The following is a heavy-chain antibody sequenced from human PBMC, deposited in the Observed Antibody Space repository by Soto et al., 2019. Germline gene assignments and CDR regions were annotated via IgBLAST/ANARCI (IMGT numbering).Heavy chain of an antibody. CDR1: GFSFSNYN. CDR3: ARDFGHGYYLDY. Sequence: EVQLVESGGGLVQPGGSLRLSCVASGFSFSNYNMNWVRQAPGKGLEWVSYITDSSDTVHYADSVRGRFTISRDNAEISLYLQMNSLRDEDTAVYFCARDFGHGYYLDYWGRGTLVTVSS. CDR2: ITDSSDTV. J-gene: IGHJ4*02. D-gene: IGHD3-3*01. V-gene: IGHV3-48*02.